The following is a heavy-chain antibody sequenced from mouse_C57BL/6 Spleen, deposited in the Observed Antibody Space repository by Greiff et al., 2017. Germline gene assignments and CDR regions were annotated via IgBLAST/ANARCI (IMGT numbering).Heavy chain of an antibody. V-gene: IGHV7-3*01. CDR2: IRNKANGYTT. CDR3: ARPDGYYDYFDY. D-gene: IGHD2-3*01. J-gene: IGHJ2*01. Sequence: EVQGVESGGGLVQPGGSLSLSCAASGFTFTDYYMSWVRQPPGKALEWLGFIRNKANGYTTEYSASVKGRFTISRDNSQSILYLQMNALRAEDSATYYCARPDGYYDYFDYWGQGTTLTVSS. CDR1: GFTFTDYY.